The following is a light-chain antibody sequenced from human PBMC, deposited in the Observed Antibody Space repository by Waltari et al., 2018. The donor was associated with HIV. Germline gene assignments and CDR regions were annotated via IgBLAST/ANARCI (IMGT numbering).Light chain of an antibody. J-gene: IGLJ3*02. CDR3: SSYTTIYTWV. CDR1: TSDIGEYNY. Sequence: QSALTQPASVSGSPGQSTTISCTGTTSDIGEYNYVSWFQHHPAKAPKLIICEVSNRPSGVSTLFACSQSGTTPSLTVSGLQAYDEADYYCSSYTTIYTWVFGGGTKLTVL. CDR2: EVS. V-gene: IGLV2-14*01.